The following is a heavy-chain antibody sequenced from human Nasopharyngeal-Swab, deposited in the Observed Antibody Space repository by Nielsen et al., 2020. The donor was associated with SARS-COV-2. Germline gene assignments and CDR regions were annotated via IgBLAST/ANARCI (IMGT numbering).Heavy chain of an antibody. V-gene: IGHV3-23*01. D-gene: IGHD2-21*01. CDR3: AKAPYLRGLDV. CDR1: GFTFSSYA. J-gene: IGHJ6*02. CDR2: ISGSGDTT. Sequence: GGSLRLSCAASGFTFSSYAMSWVRQAPGKGLEWVSIISGSGDTTYWADSVKDRFSISRDNTKNTLYLQMNSLRVEDTAVYYCAKAPYLRGLDVWGQGTTVTVSS.